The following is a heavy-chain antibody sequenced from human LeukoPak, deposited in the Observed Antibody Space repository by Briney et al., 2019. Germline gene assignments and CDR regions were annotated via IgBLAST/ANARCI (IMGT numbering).Heavy chain of an antibody. D-gene: IGHD2-15*01. J-gene: IGHJ6*03. Sequence: SETLSLTCAVSGVSISSGGYSWSWIRQPPGKGMEWIAYIYYTGNTYFNPSLKSRVTISVDTSKNQFSLKLSSVTAADTAVYYCARGHPWNRVAATLGSRYSMDVWGKGTTVTISS. CDR1: GVSISSGGYS. V-gene: IGHV4-30-4*07. CDR3: ARGHPWNRVAATLGSRYSMDV. CDR2: IYYTGNT.